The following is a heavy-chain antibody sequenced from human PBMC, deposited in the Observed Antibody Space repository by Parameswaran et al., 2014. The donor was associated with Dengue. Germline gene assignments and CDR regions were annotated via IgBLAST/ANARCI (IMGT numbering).Heavy chain of an antibody. CDR2: ISGSGGIT. J-gene: IGHJ4*02. Sequence: RWIRQPQGRGWEWVSSISGSGGITYYADSVKGRFTISRDNTKNSLYLQMNSLTAEDTAIYYCARDWQRRDSWFYLDYWGQGTLVTVSS. V-gene: IGHV3-23*01. D-gene: IGHD6-13*01. CDR3: ARDWQRRDSWFYLDY.